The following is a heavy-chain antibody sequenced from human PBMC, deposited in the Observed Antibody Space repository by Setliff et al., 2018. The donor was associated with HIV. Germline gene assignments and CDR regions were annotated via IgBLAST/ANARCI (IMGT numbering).Heavy chain of an antibody. Sequence: ASVKVSCKASGYTFTGYYIHWVRQAPGQGLEWMGRINPNSGPTNYAQKFQGRVTMTRDTSISTAYMELSRLRSDDTALYYCARRTFGSGRFDPWGQGTPVTVSS. J-gene: IGHJ5*02. CDR2: INPNSGPT. V-gene: IGHV1-2*06. CDR1: GYTFTGYY. CDR3: ARRTFGSGRFDP. D-gene: IGHD6-19*01.